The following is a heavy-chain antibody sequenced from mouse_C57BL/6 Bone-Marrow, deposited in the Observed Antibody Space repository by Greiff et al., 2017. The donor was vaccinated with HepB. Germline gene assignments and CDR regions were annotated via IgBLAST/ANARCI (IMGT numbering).Heavy chain of an antibody. CDR1: GYTFTEYT. CDR3: ARHEGQNYYGSSNWYFDV. CDR2: FYPGSGSI. D-gene: IGHD1-1*01. V-gene: IGHV1-62-2*01. J-gene: IGHJ1*03. Sequence: VQLQQSGAELVKPGASMKLSCKASGYTFTEYTIHWVKQRSGQGLEWIGWFYPGSGSIKYNEKFKDKATLTADKSSSTVYMELSRLTSEDSAVYFCARHEGQNYYGSSNWYFDVWGTGTTVTVSS.